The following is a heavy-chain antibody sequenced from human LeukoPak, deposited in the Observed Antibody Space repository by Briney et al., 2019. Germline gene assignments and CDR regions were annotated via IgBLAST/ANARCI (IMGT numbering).Heavy chain of an antibody. V-gene: IGHV1-46*01. J-gene: IGHJ4*02. CDR3: ARDVFGLDY. CDR1: GYTFTGYY. CDR2: INSSGGGT. D-gene: IGHD3-10*01. Sequence: GASVKVSCKASGYTFTGYYIHWVRQAPGQGLEWMGVINSSGGGTTYAQKFQGRVTMTRDTSTSTVYMELSSLRSEDTAVYYCARDVFGLDYWGQGTLVTVSS.